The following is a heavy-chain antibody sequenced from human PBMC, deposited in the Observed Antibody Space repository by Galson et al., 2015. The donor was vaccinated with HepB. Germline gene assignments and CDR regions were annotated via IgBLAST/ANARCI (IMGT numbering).Heavy chain of an antibody. CDR1: GFTFSSYA. CDR2: ISGSGGST. D-gene: IGHD3-22*01. CDR3: AKESHLSSGWWFDY. V-gene: IGHV3-23*01. J-gene: IGHJ4*02. Sequence: SLRLSCAASGFTFSSYAMSWVRLTPGKGLEWVSGISGSGGSTYYADSAKGRFTISRDNSKNTLYLQMNSLRAEDTAVYYCAKESHLSSGWWFDYWGQGALVTVSS.